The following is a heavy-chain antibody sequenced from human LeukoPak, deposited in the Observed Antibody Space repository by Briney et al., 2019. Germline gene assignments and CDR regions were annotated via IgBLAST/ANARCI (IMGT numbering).Heavy chain of an antibody. J-gene: IGHJ3*02. CDR2: IYSGGRT. Sequence: SGGSLRLSCAASGFSVSSNYMNWVRQAPGKGLEWVSVIYSGGRTYYADSVKGRFIISRDNSKNTLYLQMNSLRAEDTAVYYCAREGGGSSVFDIWGQGTMVTVSS. CDR1: GFSVSSNY. D-gene: IGHD2-15*01. V-gene: IGHV3-66*01. CDR3: AREGGGSSVFDI.